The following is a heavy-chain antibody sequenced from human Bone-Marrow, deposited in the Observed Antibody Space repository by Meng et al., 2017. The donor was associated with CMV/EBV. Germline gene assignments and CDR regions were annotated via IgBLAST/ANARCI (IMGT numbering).Heavy chain of an antibody. CDR1: GGSFSGYY. Sequence: SETLSLTCAVYGGSFSGYYWSWIRQPPGKGLEWIGEINHSGSTNYNPSLKSRVTISVGTSKNQFSLKLSSVTAADTAVYYCACSTSGYYYYGMDVWGQGTTVTVSS. D-gene: IGHD2-2*01. J-gene: IGHJ6*02. CDR2: INHSGST. CDR3: ACSTSGYYYYGMDV. V-gene: IGHV4-34*01.